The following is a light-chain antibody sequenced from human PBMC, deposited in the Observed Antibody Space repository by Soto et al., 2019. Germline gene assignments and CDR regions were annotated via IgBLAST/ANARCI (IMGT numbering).Light chain of an antibody. Sequence: DSQMTQSPSSVSASVGDRVTITCRASQDISNHLAWFQQKPGKAPMSLIYGASSLLSGVPARFRGSGSGTDFTLTITSLQPEDFATYCCQQYESDPITSGQGTRLDI. CDR2: GAS. CDR3: QQYESDPIT. CDR1: QDISNH. J-gene: IGKJ5*01. V-gene: IGKV1-16*01.